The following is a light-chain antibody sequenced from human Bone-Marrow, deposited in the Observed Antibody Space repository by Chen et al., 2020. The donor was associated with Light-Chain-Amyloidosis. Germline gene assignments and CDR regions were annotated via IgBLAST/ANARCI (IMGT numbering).Light chain of an antibody. CDR1: NSDVGGYNY. CDR3: SAYTSSSTL. V-gene: IGLV2-14*01. J-gene: IGLJ2*01. Sequence: QPALTQPAPGSGSPGQSIPISCTGTNSDVGGYNYVSWYPQHPGQAPKLMIYEVSTRPSGVSNRFSGSKSGNTASLTSSGLQAEDEADYYCSAYTSSSTLFGGGTKLTVL. CDR2: EVS.